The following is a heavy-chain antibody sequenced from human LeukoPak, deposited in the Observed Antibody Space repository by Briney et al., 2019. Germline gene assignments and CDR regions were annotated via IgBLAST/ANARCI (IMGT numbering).Heavy chain of an antibody. J-gene: IGHJ6*03. D-gene: IGHD4-17*01. Sequence: PSETLSLTCTVSGGSISTTNYYWGWIRQPPAKGLEWIVSIYFSCNTYYNPSFESRVTILVDTSKNQFSLKLSSITAADTAVYYCARETTVTLPYYYFYMDVWDKGTTVTVSS. CDR3: ARETTVTLPYYYFYMDV. CDR2: IYFSCNT. V-gene: IGHV4-39*07. CDR1: GGSISTTNYY.